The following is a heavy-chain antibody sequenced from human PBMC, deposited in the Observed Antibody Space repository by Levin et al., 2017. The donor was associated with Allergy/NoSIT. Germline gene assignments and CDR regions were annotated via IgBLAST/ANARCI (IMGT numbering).Heavy chain of an antibody. CDR1: GFTFSKFW. CDR2: ANPDGTVL. CDR3: TNGISIFVPGMDV. V-gene: IGHV3-74*01. Sequence: GGSLRLSCAASGFTFSKFWMHWVRQGPGKGLVWVSRANPDGTVLTYGDPVQGRFIISSDNARNSPTLEMNDLRAADTAVYYCTNGISIFVPGMDVWGQGTTVIVSS. D-gene: IGHD1-1*01. J-gene: IGHJ6*02.